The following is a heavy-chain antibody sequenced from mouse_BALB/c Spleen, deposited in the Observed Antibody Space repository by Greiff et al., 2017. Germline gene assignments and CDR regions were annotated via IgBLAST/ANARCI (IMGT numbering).Heavy chain of an antibody. D-gene: IGHD2-2*01. CDR3: ASYGYDEGGYFDY. V-gene: IGHV14-3*02. Sequence: VQLQQSGAELVKPGASVKLSCTASGFNIKDAYMHWVKQRPEQGLEWIGRIDPANGNTKYDPKFQGKATITADTSSNTAYLQLSSLTSEDTAVYYCASYGYDEGGYFDYWGQGTTLTVSS. CDR1: GFNIKDAY. CDR2: IDPANGNT. J-gene: IGHJ2*01.